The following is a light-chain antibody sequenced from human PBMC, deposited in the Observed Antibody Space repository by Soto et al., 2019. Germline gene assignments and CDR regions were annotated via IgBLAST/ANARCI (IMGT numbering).Light chain of an antibody. Sequence: QSALTQPPSVSAAPGQKVTISCSGSSSNIGNNYVSWYQQLPGTAPKLLIYDNNKRPSGIPDRFSGSKSGTSATLGITGLRTEDEADYYCGTWDSSLSAVVFGGGTKVTVL. CDR2: DNN. V-gene: IGLV1-51*01. CDR3: GTWDSSLSAVV. CDR1: SSNIGNNY. J-gene: IGLJ2*01.